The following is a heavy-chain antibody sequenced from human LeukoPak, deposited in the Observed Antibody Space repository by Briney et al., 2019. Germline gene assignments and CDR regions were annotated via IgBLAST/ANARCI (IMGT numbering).Heavy chain of an antibody. Sequence: SETLSLTRTVSGGSISSHYWSWIRQPPGKGLEWIGSMFNSGSTNYNPSLKSRVTISVDTSKNQFSLKLSSVTAADTAVYYCARLNRGFDYWGQGTLVTVSS. CDR2: MFNSGST. V-gene: IGHV4-59*08. CDR1: GGSISSHY. J-gene: IGHJ4*02. CDR3: ARLNRGFDY.